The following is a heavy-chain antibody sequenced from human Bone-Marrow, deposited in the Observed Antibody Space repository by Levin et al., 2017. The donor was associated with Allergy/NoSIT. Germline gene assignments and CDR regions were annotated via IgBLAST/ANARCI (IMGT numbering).Heavy chain of an antibody. CDR3: ARDWWDLPKSHFDL. Sequence: GGSLRLSCDASGFSFSSYVFHWVRQAPGKGLGWVAAISYDGSNKYYADSVKGRFTISRDYSKNTVYLQMNSLTAEDTAVYYCARDWWDLPKSHFDLWGQGALVSVSS. CDR1: GFSFSSYV. D-gene: IGHD2-15*01. V-gene: IGHV3-30-3*01. CDR2: ISYDGSNK. J-gene: IGHJ4*02.